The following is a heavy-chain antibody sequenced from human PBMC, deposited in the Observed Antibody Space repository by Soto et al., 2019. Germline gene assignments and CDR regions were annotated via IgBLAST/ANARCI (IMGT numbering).Heavy chain of an antibody. Sequence: QVQLQQWGAGLLKPSETLSLTCAVYGGSFSGYYWSWIRQPPGKGLEWIGEINHSGSTNYNPSLKSRVTISVDTSKNQFSLKLSSVTAADTAVYYCAKLRRFDPLGQGPLVTVSS. CDR1: GGSFSGYY. CDR2: INHSGST. V-gene: IGHV4-34*01. J-gene: IGHJ5*02. D-gene: IGHD4-17*01. CDR3: AKLRRFDP.